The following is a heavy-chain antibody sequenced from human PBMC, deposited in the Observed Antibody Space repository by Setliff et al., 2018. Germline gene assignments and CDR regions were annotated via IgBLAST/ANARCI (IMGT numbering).Heavy chain of an antibody. V-gene: IGHV4-30-4*08. CDR2: VDFSGKT. D-gene: IGHD3-10*01. Sequence: PSETLSLTCTVSGASTNSGDYYWSWIRQRPGKALEYIGYVDFSGKTDYNPSLKSRLTMSFDTSKNQFSLRLRSVSAADTAVYFCVRRYFDSGSYFYFDYWGQGTLVTVSS. CDR1: GASTNSGDYY. J-gene: IGHJ4*02. CDR3: VRRYFDSGSYFYFDY.